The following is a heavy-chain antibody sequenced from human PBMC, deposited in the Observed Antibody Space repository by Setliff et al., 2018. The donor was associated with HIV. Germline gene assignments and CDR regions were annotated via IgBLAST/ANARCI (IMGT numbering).Heavy chain of an antibody. CDR3: ARDRWELLRRPEYFQH. D-gene: IGHD1-26*01. V-gene: IGHV1-18*04. CDR2: ISLYNGNT. CDR1: GYTFTNYG. Sequence: VASVEVSCKASGYTFTNYGISWVRQAPGQGLEWMGWISLYNGNTKSAQNLQGRVTMTTDTSTRTVYMELRSLRSDDTAVYYCARDRWELLRRPEYFQHWGQGALVTVSS. J-gene: IGHJ1*01.